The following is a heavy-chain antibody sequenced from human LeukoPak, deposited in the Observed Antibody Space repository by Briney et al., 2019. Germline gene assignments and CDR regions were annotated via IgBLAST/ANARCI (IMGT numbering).Heavy chain of an antibody. CDR1: GFTFSSYG. J-gene: IGHJ3*02. V-gene: IGHV3-30*03. Sequence: PGRSLRLSCAASGFTFSSYGVHWVRQAPGKGLEWVAVISYDGSKKHYADSVKGRFTISRDNSKNTLYLQMNSLRAEDTAVYYCARGPYGSSGTPDAFDIWGQGTMVTVSS. D-gene: IGHD3-10*01. CDR2: ISYDGSKK. CDR3: ARGPYGSSGTPDAFDI.